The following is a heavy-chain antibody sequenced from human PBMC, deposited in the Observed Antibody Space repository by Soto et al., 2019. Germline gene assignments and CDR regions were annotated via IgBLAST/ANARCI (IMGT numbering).Heavy chain of an antibody. V-gene: IGHV3-23*01. Sequence: PGGSLRLSCATSGFTFSNFVMMWVRQTPGKGLEWVSTITSTGGDTYYTDSVKGRFTIYRDNSKNTLYLQMSSLRAEDPALYYCTKASSDRHHMDVWGQGTTVTVSS. CDR1: GFTFSNFV. CDR3: TKASSDRHHMDV. J-gene: IGHJ6*02. CDR2: ITSTGGDT.